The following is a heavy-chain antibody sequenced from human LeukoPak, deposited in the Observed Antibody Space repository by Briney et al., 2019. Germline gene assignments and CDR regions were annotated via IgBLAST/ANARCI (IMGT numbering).Heavy chain of an antibody. D-gene: IGHD2-2*02. CDR2: IYYSGST. CDR3: AGYCSSSSCYTNYYYYMDV. J-gene: IGHJ6*03. CDR1: GGSISSSSYY. V-gene: IGHV4-39*07. Sequence: SETLSLTCTVSGGSISSSSYYWGWIRQPPGKGLEWIGSIYYSGSTYYNPSLKSRVTISVDTSKNQFSLKLSSVTAADTAVYYCAGYCSSSSCYTNYYYYMDVWGKGTTVTVSS.